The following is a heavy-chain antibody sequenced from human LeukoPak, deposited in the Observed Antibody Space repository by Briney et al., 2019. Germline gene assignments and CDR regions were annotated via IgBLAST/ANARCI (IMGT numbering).Heavy chain of an antibody. CDR1: GGSVSDYHSY. J-gene: IGHJ5*02. V-gene: IGHV4-39*07. Sequence: PSETLSLTCTVSGGSVSDYHSYWPWIRQPPGKGLEWVGRVYHNGDTYYNPALKSRVTISVDTSKNQFSLKLSLVTAADTAVYYCARASLSDSSAYPWGQGTLVTVSS. CDR2: VYHNGDT. D-gene: IGHD3-22*01. CDR3: ARASLSDSSAYP.